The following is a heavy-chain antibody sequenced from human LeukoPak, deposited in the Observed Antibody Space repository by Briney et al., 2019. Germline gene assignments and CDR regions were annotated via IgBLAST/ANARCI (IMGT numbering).Heavy chain of an antibody. V-gene: IGHV1-8*01. CDR1: GYTFTSYD. CDR2: MNPNSGNT. CDR3: ARVEGGSYLPDY. J-gene: IGHJ4*02. Sequence: ASVKVSCKASGYTFTSYDINWVRQATGQGLEWMGWMNPNSGNTGYAQKFQGRVTMTRNTSISTAYMELSSLRSDDTAVYYCARVEGGSYLPDYWGQGTLVTVSS. D-gene: IGHD1-26*01.